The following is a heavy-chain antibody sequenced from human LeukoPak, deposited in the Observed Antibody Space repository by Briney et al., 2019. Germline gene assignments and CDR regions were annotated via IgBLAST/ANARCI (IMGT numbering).Heavy chain of an antibody. J-gene: IGHJ4*02. CDR3: ARGDGPVFDY. CDR2: IYYSGST. V-gene: IGHV4-59*01. D-gene: IGHD3-16*01. Sequence: SETLSLTCNVSGGSISSYYWSWIRQPPGKGLEWIGYIYYSGSTNYIPSLKSRVTISVDTSKNQFSLKLSSVTAADTAVYYCARGDGPVFDYWGQGTLVTVSS. CDR1: GGSISSYY.